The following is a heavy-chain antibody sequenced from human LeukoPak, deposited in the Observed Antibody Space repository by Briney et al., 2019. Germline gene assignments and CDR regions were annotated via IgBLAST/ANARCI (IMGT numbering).Heavy chain of an antibody. V-gene: IGHV3-23*01. CDR1: GFTFSNYA. J-gene: IGHJ4*02. Sequence: GGSLRLSCAASGFTFSNYAMSWVRQAPGKGLEWVSPISDSGASTYYADSVKGRFTISRDNSKNTLYLQMNSLRVEDTAVYYCAKGGRGYSYGSLDYWGQGALVTVSS. D-gene: IGHD5-18*01. CDR2: ISDSGAST. CDR3: AKGGRGYSYGSLDY.